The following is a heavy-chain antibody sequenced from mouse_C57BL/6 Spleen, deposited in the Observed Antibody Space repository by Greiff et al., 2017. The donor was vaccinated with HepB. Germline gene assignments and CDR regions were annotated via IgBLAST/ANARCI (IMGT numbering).Heavy chain of an antibody. CDR3: ARPFDYDYDGGENYAMDY. J-gene: IGHJ4*01. CDR2: IDPSDSYT. D-gene: IGHD2-4*01. CDR1: GYTFTSYW. Sequence: VQLQQPGAELVRPGTSVKLSCKASGYTFTSYWMHWVKQRPGQGLEWIGVIDPSDSYTNYNQKFKGKATLTVDTSSSTAYMQLSSLTSEDSAVYYGARPFDYDYDGGENYAMDYWGQGTTVTVAS. V-gene: IGHV1-59*01.